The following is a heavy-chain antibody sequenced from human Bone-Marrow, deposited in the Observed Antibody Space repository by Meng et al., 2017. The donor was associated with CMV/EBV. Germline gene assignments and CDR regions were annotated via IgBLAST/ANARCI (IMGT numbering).Heavy chain of an antibody. V-gene: IGHV3-30*02. CDR2: IRYDGSNK. D-gene: IGHD2-15*01. CDR3: AKVAGRAY. CDR1: GFTFSSYG. Sequence: VQLVESGGGVVQPGGSLRLSCAASGFTFSSYGMHWVRQAPGKGLEWVAFIRYDGSNKYYADSVKGRFTISRDNSKNTLYLQMNSLRAEDTAVYYCAKVAGRAYWGQGTLVTVSS. J-gene: IGHJ4*02.